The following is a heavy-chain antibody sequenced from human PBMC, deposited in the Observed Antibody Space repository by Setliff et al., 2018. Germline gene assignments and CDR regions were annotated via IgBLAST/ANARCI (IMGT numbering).Heavy chain of an antibody. D-gene: IGHD6-19*01. J-gene: IGHJ4*02. CDR1: GYSISSGYY. Sequence: ETLSLTCAVSGYSISSGYYWGWLRQAPGKGLEWVSAVSGSGGTTYYTDSVKGRFTISRDNSKSSLFLQMNGLRAEDTAIYYCVKQDKSNDWYGFDYWGRGTLVTVSS. V-gene: IGHV3-23*01. CDR3: VKQDKSNDWYGFDY. CDR2: VSGSGGTT.